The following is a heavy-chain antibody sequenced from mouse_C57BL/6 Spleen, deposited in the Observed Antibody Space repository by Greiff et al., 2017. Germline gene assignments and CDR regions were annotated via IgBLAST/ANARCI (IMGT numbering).Heavy chain of an antibody. V-gene: IGHV5-16*01. Sequence: EVQRVESEGGLVQPGSSMKLSCTASGFTFSDYYMAWVRQVPEKGLEWVANINYDGSSTYYLASLKSRFIISRDNAKNILYLQMSSLKSEDTATYYCARGEIYYYGSSGFDYWGQGTTLTVSS. CDR1: GFTFSDYY. D-gene: IGHD1-1*01. J-gene: IGHJ2*01. CDR3: ARGEIYYYGSSGFDY. CDR2: INYDGSST.